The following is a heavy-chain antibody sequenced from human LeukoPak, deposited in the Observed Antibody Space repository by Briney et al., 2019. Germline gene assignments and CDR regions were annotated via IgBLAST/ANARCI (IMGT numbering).Heavy chain of an antibody. V-gene: IGHV3-7*05. D-gene: IGHD1-26*01. CDR2: IKEDGSKK. CDR3: ARGSAWERGSYDY. Sequence: PGGSLRLSCAASGFTFSSYWMSWVRQAPGKGLEWVANIKEDGSKKYYVDSVEGRFTISRDNAENSLYLQMNSLRVEDTAVYYCARGSAWERGSYDYWGQGTLVTVSS. J-gene: IGHJ4*02. CDR1: GFTFSSYW.